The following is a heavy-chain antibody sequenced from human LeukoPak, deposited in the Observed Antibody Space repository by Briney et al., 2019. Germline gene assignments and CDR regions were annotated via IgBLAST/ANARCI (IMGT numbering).Heavy chain of an antibody. J-gene: IGHJ4*02. CDR1: GYTFTSYD. Sequence: ASVKVSCKASGYTFTSYDINWVRQATGQGLEWMGWISAYNGNTNYAQKFQGRVTMTRDTSISTAYMELSRLRSDDTAVYYCARDYYDFWSGGTVDYWGQGTLVTVSS. V-gene: IGHV1-2*02. D-gene: IGHD3-3*01. CDR3: ARDYYDFWSGGTVDY. CDR2: ISAYNGNT.